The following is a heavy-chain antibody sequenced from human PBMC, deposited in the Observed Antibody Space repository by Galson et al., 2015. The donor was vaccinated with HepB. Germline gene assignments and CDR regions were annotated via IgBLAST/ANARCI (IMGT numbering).Heavy chain of an antibody. CDR2: ISGDGDNT. J-gene: IGHJ4*02. CDR3: AKENPPRTVAGQFTDF. V-gene: IGHV3-23*01. Sequence: SLRLSCAVSGFTFSDYAMNWVRQAPGKGLEWVSLISGDGDNTYYAGSVKGRFTISRDNSKNTLSLQMNSLRAEDTAVYYCAKENPPRTVAGQFTDFWGQGTLVTVSS. CDR1: GFTFSDYA. D-gene: IGHD6-19*01.